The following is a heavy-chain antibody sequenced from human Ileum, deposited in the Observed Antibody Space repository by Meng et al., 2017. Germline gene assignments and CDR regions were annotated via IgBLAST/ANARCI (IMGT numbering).Heavy chain of an antibody. J-gene: IGHJ4*02. CDR2: MNLGGSP. Sequence: QVQRTDSGPGLVGPSGSLSLTCAVSGRTISSSVWWRWVRQPPGKGLEWIAEMNLGGSPNYNPSLKSRVTMSVDKSNDHLSLQLTSVTAADTAVYYCAHIFDSWGQGTLVTVSS. V-gene: IGHV4-4*02. CDR3: AHIFDS. CDR1: GRTISSSVW.